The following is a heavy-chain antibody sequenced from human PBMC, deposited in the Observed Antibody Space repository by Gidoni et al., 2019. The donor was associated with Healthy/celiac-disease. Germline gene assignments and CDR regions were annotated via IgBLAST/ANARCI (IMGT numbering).Heavy chain of an antibody. CDR2: ISYDGSNK. J-gene: IGHJ4*02. CDR1: GFTFSSYG. CDR3: AKDLWGYCGGDCLFDY. D-gene: IGHD2-21*01. V-gene: IGHV3-30*18. Sequence: QVQLVESGGGVVQPGRSLRLSCAASGFTFSSYGMHWVRQAPGQGLEWVAVISYDGSNKYYADSVKGRFTISRYNSKNTLYLQMNSLRVEDTAVYYCAKDLWGYCGGDCLFDYWGQGTLVTVSS.